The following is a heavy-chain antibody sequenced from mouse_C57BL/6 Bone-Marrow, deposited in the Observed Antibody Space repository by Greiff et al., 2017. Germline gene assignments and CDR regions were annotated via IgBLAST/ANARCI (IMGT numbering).Heavy chain of an antibody. CDR1: GFTFSSYA. D-gene: IGHD1-1*01. V-gene: IGHV5-4*01. Sequence: DVHLVESGGGLVKPGGSLKLSCAASGFTFSSYAMSWVRQTPAKRLEWVATISDGGSYTYYPDNVKGRFTISRDNAKNNLYLQMSHLKSEDTAMYYCARITTVVATGAMDYWGKGTSVTVSS. CDR3: ARITTVVATGAMDY. CDR2: ISDGGSYT. J-gene: IGHJ4*01.